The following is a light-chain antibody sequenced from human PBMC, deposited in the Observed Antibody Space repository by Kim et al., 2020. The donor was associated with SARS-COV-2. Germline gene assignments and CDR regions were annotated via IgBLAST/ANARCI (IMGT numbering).Light chain of an antibody. CDR2: GRN. CDR1: SLRRYY. CDR3: NSRGSGETVL. J-gene: IGLJ2*01. V-gene: IGLV3-19*01. Sequence: SSELTLDPAVSVAVGQTVKITCQGDSLRRYYASWYQQKPGQAPVLVIYGRNSRPSGIPERLSGSTSGNTASLIITGAQAEDEADYYCNSRGSGETVLFGGGTQLTVL.